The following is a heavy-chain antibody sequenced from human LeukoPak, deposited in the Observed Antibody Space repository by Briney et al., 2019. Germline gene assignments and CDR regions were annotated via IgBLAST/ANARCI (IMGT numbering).Heavy chain of an antibody. CDR2: INHSGST. D-gene: IGHD5-24*01. Sequence: SETLSLTCAVYGGSFSGYYWSWIRRPPGKGREWIGEINHSGSTNYNPSLKSRVTISVDTSKNQFSLKLSSVTAADTAVYYCASHGDRSRYYFDYWGQGTLVTVSS. V-gene: IGHV4-34*01. CDR3: ASHGDRSRYYFDY. J-gene: IGHJ4*02. CDR1: GGSFSGYY.